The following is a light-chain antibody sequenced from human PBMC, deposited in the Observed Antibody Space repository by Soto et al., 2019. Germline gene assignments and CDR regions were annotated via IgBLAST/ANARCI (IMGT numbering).Light chain of an antibody. CDR1: SSNIGAGYD. J-gene: IGLJ2*01. CDR3: AAWDNSLSGVV. Sequence: QSALTQPPSVSGAPGQRVTISCTGSSSNIGAGYDVHWYQQLPGAAPKLLIYANNNRPSGVPDRFSGSKSGTSASLAISGLRSEDEADYYCAAWDNSLSGVVFGGGTQLTVL. V-gene: IGLV1-40*01. CDR2: ANN.